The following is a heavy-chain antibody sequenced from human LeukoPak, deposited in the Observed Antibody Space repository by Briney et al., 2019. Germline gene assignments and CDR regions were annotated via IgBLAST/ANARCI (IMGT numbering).Heavy chain of an antibody. CDR1: GDSISSSSYY. CDR3: ARQGGYGMDY. D-gene: IGHD5-12*01. Sequence: PSETLSLTCAVSGDSISSSSYYWGWVRQPPGKGLEWLATIFYNGNIHSANTYYNPSLESRLTISVDPSKNQFSLKLTSVTAPDTAVFYCARQGGYGMDYWGQGTLVTVSS. J-gene: IGHJ4*02. V-gene: IGHV4-39*01. CDR2: IFYNGNIHSANT.